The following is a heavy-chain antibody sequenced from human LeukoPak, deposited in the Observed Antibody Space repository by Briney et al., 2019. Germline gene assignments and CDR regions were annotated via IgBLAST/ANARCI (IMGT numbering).Heavy chain of an antibody. CDR2: IYHSGST. CDR3: ARGGGPSLRWWSAKAWGDY. V-gene: IGHV4-30-2*01. CDR1: GGSISSGGYY. Sequence: SETLSLTCTVSGGSISSGGYYWSWIRQPPGKGLEWIGYIYHSGSTYYNPSLKSRVTISVDRSKNQVSLKLSSVTAADTAVYYCARGGGPSLRWWSAKAWGDYWGQGTLVTVSS. D-gene: IGHD4-23*01. J-gene: IGHJ4*02.